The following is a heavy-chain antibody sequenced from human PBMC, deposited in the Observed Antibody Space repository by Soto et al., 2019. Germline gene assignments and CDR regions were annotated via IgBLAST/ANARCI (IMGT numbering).Heavy chain of an antibody. J-gene: IGHJ5*02. CDR2: IIPGSDNT. CDR3: AGETGTSAHSPRKNSDS. V-gene: IGHV1-46*01. D-gene: IGHD6-13*01. CDR1: GNTLSSNY. Sequence: QVQLVQSGADVKKTGDSVKFSCKAPGNTLSSNYMHWVRQAPGQGLEWMGLIIPGSDNTIYAQKFQGGITVTRDTSTNTVHLELSSLISEDTGIYYCAGETGTSAHSPRKNSDSWGQGILLTVSS.